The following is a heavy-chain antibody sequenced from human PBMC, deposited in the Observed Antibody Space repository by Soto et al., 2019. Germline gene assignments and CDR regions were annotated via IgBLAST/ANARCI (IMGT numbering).Heavy chain of an antibody. CDR1: GYTFTSYG. D-gene: IGHD3-3*01. J-gene: IGHJ6*02. CDR3: ARDRPVLRFLEWLFGYYYYGMDV. V-gene: IGHV1-18*01. Sequence: QVQLVQSGAEVKKPGASVKVSCKASGYTFTSYGISWVRQAPGQGLEWMGWISAYNGNTNYAQKLQGRVTMTTDTTTSTAYMELRSLRSDDTAVYYCARDRPVLRFLEWLFGYYYYGMDVWGQGTTVTVSS. CDR2: ISAYNGNT.